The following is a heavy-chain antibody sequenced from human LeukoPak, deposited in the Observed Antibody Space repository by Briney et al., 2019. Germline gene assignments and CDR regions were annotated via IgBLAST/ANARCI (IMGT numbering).Heavy chain of an antibody. CDR2: INHSGST. CDR1: GGSFRGYY. J-gene: IGHJ4*02. V-gene: IGHV4-34*01. Sequence: SETLSLTCAVYGGSFRGYYWSWIRQPPGKGLEWIGEINHSGSTNYNPSLKSRVTISVDTSKNQFSLKLSSVTAADTAVYYCARVLRYFDWLYYFDYWGQGTLVTVSS. D-gene: IGHD3-9*01. CDR3: ARVLRYFDWLYYFDY.